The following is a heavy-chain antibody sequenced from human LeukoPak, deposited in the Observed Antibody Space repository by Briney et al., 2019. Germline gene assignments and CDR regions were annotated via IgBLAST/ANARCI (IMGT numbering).Heavy chain of an antibody. CDR1: DDSFSAYY. J-gene: IGHJ3*02. D-gene: IGHD4-17*01. Sequence: SETLSLTCVVYDDSFSAYYWSWIRQPPGKGLEWIGEINHSGSTNYNPSLKRRVTISIDTSKHRFSLKLSSVTAADTAVYYCARPASPLPATTGTFAFDTWGQGTMVTVSS. CDR2: INHSGST. V-gene: IGHV4-34*01. CDR3: ARPASPLPATTGTFAFDT.